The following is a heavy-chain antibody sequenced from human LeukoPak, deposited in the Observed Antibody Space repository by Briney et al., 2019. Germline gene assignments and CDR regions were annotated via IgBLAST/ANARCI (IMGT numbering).Heavy chain of an antibody. CDR1: GYSISSGYY. CDR2: IYHSGST. Sequence: SETLSLTCAVSGYSISSGYYWGWIRQPPGKGLEWIGSIYHSGSTYYNPSLKSRVTISVDTSKNQFSLKLSSVTAADTAVYYCARGFDDILTGYFDAFDIWGQGTMVTVSS. V-gene: IGHV4-38-2*01. CDR3: ARGFDDILTGYFDAFDI. J-gene: IGHJ3*02. D-gene: IGHD3-9*01.